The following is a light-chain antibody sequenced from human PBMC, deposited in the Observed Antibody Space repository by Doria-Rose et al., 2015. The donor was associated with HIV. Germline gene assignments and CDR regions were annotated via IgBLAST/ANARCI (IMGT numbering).Light chain of an antibody. CDR3: HQYGTSWT. CDR2: DGS. CDR1: QCFSSTY. J-gene: IGKJ1*01. V-gene: IGKV3-20*01. Sequence: TQSPGTLSLSPGGRATLSCRASQCFSSTYLAWYQQKPGQAPSLLIYDGSTRATGIPDRLSASGSGTDFTLTINRLEPEDFALYYCHQYGTSWTFGQGTKVEI.